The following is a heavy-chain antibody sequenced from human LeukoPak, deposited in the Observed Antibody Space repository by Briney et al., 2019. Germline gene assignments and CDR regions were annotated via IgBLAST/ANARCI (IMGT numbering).Heavy chain of an antibody. D-gene: IGHD2-21*02. Sequence: GGSLRLSCAASGFTFSSYGMHWVRQAPGKGLEWVSAISGGGISTYYADSVKGRFTISRDNSRTTLYLQMDSLRAEDTAVYYCAKDVVTAHPWYFDYWGQGTLVTVSS. CDR3: AKDVVTAHPWYFDY. V-gene: IGHV3-23*01. CDR2: ISGGGIST. J-gene: IGHJ4*02. CDR1: GFTFSSYG.